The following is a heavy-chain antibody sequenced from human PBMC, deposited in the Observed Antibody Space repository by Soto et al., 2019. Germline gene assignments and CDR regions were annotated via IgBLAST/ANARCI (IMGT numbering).Heavy chain of an antibody. CDR2: INPKSGVT. V-gene: IGHV1-2*02. CDR3: SKGLWTVGQCSGGTCYDGMDV. D-gene: IGHD2-15*01. Sequence: QVQLVQSGAEVEKPGASVKVSCEASGYTFTGFWIHWVRQAPGQGLEWMGWINPKSGVTNYAQKFQGRVTMTRDTSISTVYMELGSLQPDDTAVYYCSKGLWTVGQCSGGTCYDGMDVWGQGTTVTVSS. J-gene: IGHJ6*02. CDR1: GYTFTGFW.